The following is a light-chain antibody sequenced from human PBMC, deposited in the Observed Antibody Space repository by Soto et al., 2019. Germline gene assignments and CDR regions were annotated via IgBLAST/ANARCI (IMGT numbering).Light chain of an antibody. CDR2: DAS. Sequence: DTQITHSPSSLSASVWDRVTITCQASQDIKNYLNWYLQKPRKAPKLLIYDASNLERGVPSRFSGSGAGTEYSLTISSLQPEDNGTYYCQQYENLPLTFGGGTK. CDR1: QDIKNY. J-gene: IGKJ4*01. V-gene: IGKV1-33*01. CDR3: QQYENLPLT.